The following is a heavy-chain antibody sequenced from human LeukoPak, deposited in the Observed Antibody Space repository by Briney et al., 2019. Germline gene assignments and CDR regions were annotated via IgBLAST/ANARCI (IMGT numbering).Heavy chain of an antibody. CDR1: GGSISTYY. V-gene: IGHV4-59*01. Sequence: SETLSLTCTVSGGSISTYYWSWIRQPPGKGLEWIGYIYYSGSTNYNPSLKSRVTISVDTSKNQFSLKLSSVTAADTAVYYCARDLYYYDSSGYYYWNWFDPWGQGTLVTVSS. CDR3: ARDLYYYDSSGYYYWNWFDP. D-gene: IGHD3-22*01. CDR2: IYYSGST. J-gene: IGHJ5*02.